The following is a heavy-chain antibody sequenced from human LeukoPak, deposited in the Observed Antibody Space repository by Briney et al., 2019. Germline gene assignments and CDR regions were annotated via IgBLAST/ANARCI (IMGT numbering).Heavy chain of an antibody. CDR2: ITGSSTYI. V-gene: IGHV3-21*01. CDR1: GFTVSSNY. Sequence: GGSLRLSCAASGFTVSSNYMSWVRQAPGKGLEWISSITGSSTYIYYSDSVRGRFTISRDNAKNSLYLQMSSLRAEDSAVYYCARANDYIDYWGQGVLVAVSS. J-gene: IGHJ4*02. CDR3: ARANDYIDY.